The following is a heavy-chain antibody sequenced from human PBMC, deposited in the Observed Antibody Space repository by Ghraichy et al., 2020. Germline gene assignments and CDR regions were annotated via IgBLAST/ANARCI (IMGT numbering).Heavy chain of an antibody. CDR3: ARHLNPRIFDY. J-gene: IGHJ4*02. CDR1: GGSISSYY. Sequence: TLSLTCTVSGGSISSYYWSWIRQSPGKGLEWIGYIYYSGSTNYNPSLESRVTISVDTSKNQFSLNLSSVTAADTAVYYCARHLNPRIFDYWGQGTLVTVSS. V-gene: IGHV4-59*08. CDR2: IYYSGST. D-gene: IGHD2-15*01.